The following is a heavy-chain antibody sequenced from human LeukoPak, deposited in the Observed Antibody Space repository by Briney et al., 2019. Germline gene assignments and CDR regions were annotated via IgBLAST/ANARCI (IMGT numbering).Heavy chain of an antibody. CDR1: GGTFSSYA. J-gene: IGHJ4*02. CDR2: IIPIFGTA. V-gene: IGHV1-69*05. Sequence: SVKVSCKASGGTFSSYAISWVRQAPGQGLEWMGRIIPIFGTANYAQKFQGRVTITTDGSTSTAYMELSSLRSEDTAVYYCARVKPGIAVAGTFDYWGQGTLVTVSS. CDR3: ARVKPGIAVAGTFDY. D-gene: IGHD6-19*01.